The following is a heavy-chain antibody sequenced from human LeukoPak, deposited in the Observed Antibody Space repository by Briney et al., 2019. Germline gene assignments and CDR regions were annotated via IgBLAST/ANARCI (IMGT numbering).Heavy chain of an antibody. J-gene: IGHJ4*02. CDR2: IYYSGST. CDR1: GGSISSYY. CDR3: AASGSYYVFDY. V-gene: IGHV4-59*08. Sequence: PSETLSLTCTVSGGSISSYYWSWIRQPPGKGLEWIGYIYYSGSTNYNPSLKSRVTISVDTSKNQFSLKLSSVTAADTAVYYCAASGSYYVFDYWGQGTLVTVSS. D-gene: IGHD1-26*01.